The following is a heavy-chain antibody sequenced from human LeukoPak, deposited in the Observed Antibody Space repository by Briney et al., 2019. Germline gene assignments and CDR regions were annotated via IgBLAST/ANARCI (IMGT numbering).Heavy chain of an antibody. CDR3: ARVYSDYYGMDV. CDR1: GFTFSSYS. J-gene: IGHJ6*02. D-gene: IGHD4-11*01. V-gene: IGHV3-21*01. Sequence: GGSLRLSCAASGFTFSSYSMNWVRQAPGKGLEWVSSISSSSSYIYYADSVKGRFTISRDNAKNSLYLQMNSLRAEDTAVYYCARVYSDYYGMDVWGQGTTVIVSS. CDR2: ISSSSSYI.